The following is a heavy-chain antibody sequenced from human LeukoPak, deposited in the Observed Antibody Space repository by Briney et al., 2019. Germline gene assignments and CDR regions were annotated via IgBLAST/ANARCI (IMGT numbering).Heavy chain of an antibody. J-gene: IGHJ6*02. CDR3: ARVDSSGWPYYYYGMDV. D-gene: IGHD6-19*01. Sequence: GGSLRLSCAASGFTFSSYSMNWVRQAPGKGLEWVSSISSSSSYIYYADSVKGRFTISRDNAKNSLYLQMNSLRAEDTAVYYCARVDSSGWPYYYYGMDVWGQGTTVTVSS. CDR1: GFTFSSYS. CDR2: ISSSSSYI. V-gene: IGHV3-21*01.